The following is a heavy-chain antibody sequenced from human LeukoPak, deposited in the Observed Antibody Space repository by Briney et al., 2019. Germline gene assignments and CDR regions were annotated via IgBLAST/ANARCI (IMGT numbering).Heavy chain of an antibody. CDR1: GFTVSSNY. Sequence: GGSLRLSCAASGFTVSSNYMSWVCEGPGEGLEWGLVIYSGGSTYYADSVKGRFTISRDNSKNTLYLQLNRLRAEDTAVYYCARDARPYGDFDYWGQGTLVTVSS. CDR2: IYSGGST. CDR3: ARDARPYGDFDY. V-gene: IGHV3-53*01. D-gene: IGHD4-17*01. J-gene: IGHJ4*02.